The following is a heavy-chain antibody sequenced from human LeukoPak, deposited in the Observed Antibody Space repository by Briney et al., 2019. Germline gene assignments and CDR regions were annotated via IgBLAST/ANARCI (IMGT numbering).Heavy chain of an antibody. CDR2: IIPIFGTA. CDR3: ARGYCSSTSCPLGY. Sequence: SVKVSCKASGYTFSSYAISWVRQAPGQGLEWMGGIIPIFGTANYAQKFQGRVTITADESTSTAYMELSSLRSEDTAVYYCARGYCSSTSCPLGYWGQGTLVTVSS. CDR1: GYTFSSYA. D-gene: IGHD2-2*01. V-gene: IGHV1-69*13. J-gene: IGHJ4*02.